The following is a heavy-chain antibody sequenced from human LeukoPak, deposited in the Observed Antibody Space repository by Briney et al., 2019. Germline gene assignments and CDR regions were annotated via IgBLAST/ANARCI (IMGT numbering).Heavy chain of an antibody. CDR1: GGSISSYY. V-gene: IGHV4-59*12. CDR2: IYYSGST. J-gene: IGHJ4*02. Sequence: SETLSLTCTVSGGSISSYYWSWIRQPPGRGLEWIGYIYYSGSTNYNPSLKSRVTISVDTSKNQFSLKLSSVTAADTAVYYCARNANLYYDFWSGIDYWGQGTLVTVSS. CDR3: ARNANLYYDFWSGIDY. D-gene: IGHD3-3*01.